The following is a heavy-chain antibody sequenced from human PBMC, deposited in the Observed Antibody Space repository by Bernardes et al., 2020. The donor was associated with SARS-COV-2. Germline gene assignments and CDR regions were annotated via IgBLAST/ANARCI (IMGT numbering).Heavy chain of an antibody. D-gene: IGHD3-10*01. CDR2: ISSSSTTT. V-gene: IGHV3-48*01. J-gene: IGHJ4*02. Sequence: GSLRLSCAASGFTFSSYSMNWVRQAPGKGLEWVSYISSSSTTTYYADSVRGRFTISRDNAKNSLFLQMNSLRAEDTAVYYCARVSRVRIELFHYQREIDYWGQGTLVTVSS. CDR3: ARVSRVRIELFHYQREIDY. CDR1: GFTFSSYS.